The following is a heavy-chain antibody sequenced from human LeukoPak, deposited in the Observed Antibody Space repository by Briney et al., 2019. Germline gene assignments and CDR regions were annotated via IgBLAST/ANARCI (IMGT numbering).Heavy chain of an antibody. Sequence: GGSLRLSCAASGFTFSDYYMSWVRQAPGKGLECVSYISISSSYTNYADSVKGRFTISRVNSKNTLYLQMNSLRVEDTAVYYCANGLAGYYVSSSWGQGTLVTVSS. D-gene: IGHD3-10*02. CDR3: ANGLAGYYVSSS. CDR1: GFTFSDYY. CDR2: ISISSSYT. J-gene: IGHJ4*02. V-gene: IGHV3-11*03.